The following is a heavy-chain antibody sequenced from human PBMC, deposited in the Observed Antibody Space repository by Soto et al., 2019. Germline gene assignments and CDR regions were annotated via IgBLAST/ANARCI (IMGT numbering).Heavy chain of an antibody. CDR2: ISSSSSTI. D-gene: IGHD5-18*01. CDR3: ARDRPGYSYGLDY. J-gene: IGHJ4*02. V-gene: IGHV3-48*01. Sequence: GGSLRLSCAASGFTFSSYSMNWVRQAPGKGLEWVSYISSSSSTIYYADSVKGRFTISRDNAKNSLYLQMNSLRAEDTAVYYGARDRPGYSYGLDYWAQGNLVTFSS. CDR1: GFTFSSYS.